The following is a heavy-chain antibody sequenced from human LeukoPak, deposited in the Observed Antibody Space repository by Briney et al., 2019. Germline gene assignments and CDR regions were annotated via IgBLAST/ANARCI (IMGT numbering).Heavy chain of an antibody. CDR3: ATSLRQWLATVPFDY. CDR2: INPNSGGT. V-gene: IGHV1-2*06. D-gene: IGHD6-19*01. Sequence: SVKVSCKASGYTFTGYYMHWVRQAPGQGLEWMGRINPNSGGTNYAQKFQGRVTMTRDTSISTAYMELSRLRSDDTAVYYCATSLRQWLATVPFDYWGQGTLVTVSS. CDR1: GYTFTGYY. J-gene: IGHJ4*02.